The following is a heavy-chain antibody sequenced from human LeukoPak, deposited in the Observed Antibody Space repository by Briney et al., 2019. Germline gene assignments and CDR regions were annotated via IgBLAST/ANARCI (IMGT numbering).Heavy chain of an antibody. CDR1: GYSFTTYW. CDR3: ARLGTYCGGDCTNWYFDL. Sequence: PGESLKISCKGSGYSFTTYWIGWVRQMPGKGLEWMGIIYPGDSDTRYNPSFQGQVTISADKSISTASLQWSSLKASGTAMYYCARLGTYCGGDCTNWYFDLWGRGTLVTVSS. D-gene: IGHD2-21*02. J-gene: IGHJ2*01. V-gene: IGHV5-51*01. CDR2: IYPGDSDT.